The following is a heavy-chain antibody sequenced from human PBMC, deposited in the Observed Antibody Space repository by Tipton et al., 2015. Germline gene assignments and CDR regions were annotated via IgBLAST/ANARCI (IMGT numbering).Heavy chain of an antibody. CDR1: GFNFDVYG. J-gene: IGHJ4*02. Sequence: GSLRLSCAASGFNFDVYGMSWVRQAPGKGLEWVANINQDGSEKYYVDSVKGRFTISRDNAKNSLYLQINSLRAEDTAVYYCARRFLEWSFDYWGQGTLVTVSS. CDR3: ARRFLEWSFDY. V-gene: IGHV3-7*01. CDR2: INQDGSEK. D-gene: IGHD3-3*01.